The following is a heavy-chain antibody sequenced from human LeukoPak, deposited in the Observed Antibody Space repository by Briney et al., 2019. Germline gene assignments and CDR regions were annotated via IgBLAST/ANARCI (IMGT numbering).Heavy chain of an antibody. CDR3: AKEGYSSGWYGLYY. Sequence: GGSLRLSCVGSGFTFGGYAMSWVRQAPGQGLDWVSAISDTGGDTYSADSVRGRFIISRDNSENTLTLQMNSLRAEDTAVYYCAKEGYSSGWYGLYYWGQGTLVTVSS. D-gene: IGHD6-19*01. J-gene: IGHJ4*02. V-gene: IGHV3-23*01. CDR1: GFTFGGYA. CDR2: ISDTGGDT.